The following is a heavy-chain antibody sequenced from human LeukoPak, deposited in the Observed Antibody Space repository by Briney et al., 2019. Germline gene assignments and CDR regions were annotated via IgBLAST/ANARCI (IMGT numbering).Heavy chain of an antibody. D-gene: IGHD4-17*01. CDR2: VNPRSGGT. J-gene: IGHJ5*01. Sequence: GASVKVSCKASGYTFIAHYIHWVRQGPGQGLEWMGWVNPRSGGTNYAQKFQDRVTMTRDTSINTAYMELSSLRSDDTAVYYCARTRNGKPDFWGHGTLVTVSS. CDR3: ARTRNGKPDF. CDR1: GYTFIAHY. V-gene: IGHV1-2*02.